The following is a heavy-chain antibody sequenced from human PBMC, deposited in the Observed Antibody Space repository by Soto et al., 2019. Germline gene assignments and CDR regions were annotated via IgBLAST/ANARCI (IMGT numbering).Heavy chain of an antibody. D-gene: IGHD3-3*01. V-gene: IGHV3-21*01. CDR2: ISSSSSYI. CDR1: GFTFSSYS. CDR3: ARTYYDFWSGYYPYYYYYYMDV. Sequence: EVQLVESGGGLVKPGGSLRLSCAASGFTFSSYSMNWVRQAPGKGLEWVSSISSSSSYIYYADSVKGRFTISRDNAKNSLYLLMNSLRAEDTAVYYCARTYYDFWSGYYPYYYYYYMDVWGKGTTVTVSS. J-gene: IGHJ6*03.